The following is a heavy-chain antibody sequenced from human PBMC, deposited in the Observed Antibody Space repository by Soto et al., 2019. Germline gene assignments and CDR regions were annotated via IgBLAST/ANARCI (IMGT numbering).Heavy chain of an antibody. CDR3: GRESRESSGYGLDF. V-gene: IGHV4-59*01. D-gene: IGHD3-22*01. J-gene: IGHJ4*02. CDR2: IYYSGST. Sequence: SETMSLTCTVSGGSISSYYWSWIRQPPGKGLEWIGYIYYSGSTNYNPSLKSRVTISVDTSKNQFSLKLSSVTAADTAVYYCGRESRESSGYGLDFWARATLDTVSS. CDR1: GGSISSYY.